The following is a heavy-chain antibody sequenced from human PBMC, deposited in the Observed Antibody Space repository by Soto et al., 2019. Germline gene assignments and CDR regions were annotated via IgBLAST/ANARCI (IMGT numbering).Heavy chain of an antibody. CDR2: LSAGGGST. J-gene: IGHJ5*01. CDR3: AREGTTSPYNWFGP. D-gene: IGHD2-2*01. CDR1: GFTFSNYA. Sequence: PGGSLRLSCAASGFTFSNYAMSWVRQAPGKGLEWVSGLSAGGGSTFYADSVKGRFTISRDNAKNTLYLQMSSLRAEDTAVYYFAREGTTSPYNWFGPWGQGTLVTVSS. V-gene: IGHV3-23*01.